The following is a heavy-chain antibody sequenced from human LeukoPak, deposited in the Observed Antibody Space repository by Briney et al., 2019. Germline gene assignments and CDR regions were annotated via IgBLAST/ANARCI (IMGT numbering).Heavy chain of an antibody. V-gene: IGHV4-34*01. CDR1: GGSFSGYY. D-gene: IGHD2-2*01. J-gene: IGHJ3*02. Sequence: SETLSLTCAVYGGSFSGYYWSWIRQPAGKGLEWIGEINHSGSTNYNPSLKSRVTISVDTSKNQFSLKLSSVTAADTAVYYCARGANRLYCSSTSSIPRRCGAFDIWGQGTMVTVSS. CDR2: INHSGST. CDR3: ARGANRLYCSSTSSIPRRCGAFDI.